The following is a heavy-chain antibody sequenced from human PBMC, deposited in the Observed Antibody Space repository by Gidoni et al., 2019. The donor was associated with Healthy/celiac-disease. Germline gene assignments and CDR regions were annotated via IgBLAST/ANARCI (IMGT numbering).Heavy chain of an antibody. V-gene: IGHV4-4*02. CDR2: IYHSGST. D-gene: IGHD5-12*01. CDR3: ARLPRVRRDGYNSKTSFDY. CDR1: VGSISSSNW. Sequence: QVQLQESGPGLVKPSGTLSLTCAVSVGSISSSNWRSWVRQPPGKGLEWIGDIYHSGSTNYNPSLKSRVTISVDKSKNQFSLKLSSVTAADTAVYYCARLPRVRRDGYNSKTSFDYWGQGTLVTVSS. J-gene: IGHJ4*02.